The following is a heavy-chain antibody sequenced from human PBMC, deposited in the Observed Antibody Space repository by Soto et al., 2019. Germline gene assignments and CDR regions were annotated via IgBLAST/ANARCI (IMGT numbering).Heavy chain of an antibody. CDR2: IDSDGSMR. CDR1: GFTFSNYW. J-gene: IGHJ3*02. V-gene: IGHV3-74*01. D-gene: IGHD3-3*01. CDR3: ARDRSTIYAFDI. Sequence: GGSLRLSCAASGFTFSNYWMHWVRQAPGKGLVWVSRIDSDGSMRNYADSVKGRFTISRDNAKNTLYLQMNSLRVEDTAVYYCARDRSTIYAFDIWGQGTMVTVSS.